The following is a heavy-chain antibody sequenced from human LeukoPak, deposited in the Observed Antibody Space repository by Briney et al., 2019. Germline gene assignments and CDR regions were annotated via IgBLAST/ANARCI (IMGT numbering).Heavy chain of an antibody. Sequence: ASVKVSCKASGGTFSSYAISWVRQAPGQGLEWMGGLIPIFGTANYAQKFQGRVPITADESTSTAYMELSSLRSEDTAVYYCARALYYDFWSGYSEPAYYYYMDVWGKGTTVTVSS. CDR3: ARALYYDFWSGYSEPAYYYYMDV. CDR2: LIPIFGTA. D-gene: IGHD3-3*01. CDR1: GGTFSSYA. J-gene: IGHJ6*03. V-gene: IGHV1-69*13.